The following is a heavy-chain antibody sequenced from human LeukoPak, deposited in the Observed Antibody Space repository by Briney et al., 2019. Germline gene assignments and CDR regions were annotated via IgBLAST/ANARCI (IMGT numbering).Heavy chain of an antibody. Sequence: GASVKVSCKASGYTFTGYYMHWVRQAPGQGLEWMGWINPNSGGTNYAQKFQGRVTMTRDTSISTAYMELSRLRSDDTAVYYCAREFSGSYFGWFDPWGQGTLDTVSS. J-gene: IGHJ5*02. CDR2: INPNSGGT. CDR1: GYTFTGYY. V-gene: IGHV1-2*02. CDR3: AREFSGSYFGWFDP. D-gene: IGHD1-26*01.